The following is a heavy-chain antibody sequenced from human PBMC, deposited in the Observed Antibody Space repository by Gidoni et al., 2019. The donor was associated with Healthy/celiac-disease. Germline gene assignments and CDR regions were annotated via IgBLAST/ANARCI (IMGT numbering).Heavy chain of an antibody. CDR3: ARDIRGHRALPARYFDY. CDR2: IYYSGST. J-gene: IGHJ4*02. Sequence: QVQLQESGPGLVKPSQTLSLPCTVSGGSISSGDYYWSWIRQPPGKGLEWIGYIYYSGSTYYNPALKSRVTISVDTSKYQFSLKLSSVTAADTAVYYCARDIRGHRALPARYFDYWGQGTLVTVSS. D-gene: IGHD2-2*01. V-gene: IGHV4-30-4*01. CDR1: GGSISSGDYY.